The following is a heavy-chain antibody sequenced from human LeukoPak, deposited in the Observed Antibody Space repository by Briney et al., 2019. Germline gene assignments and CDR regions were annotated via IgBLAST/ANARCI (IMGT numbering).Heavy chain of an antibody. Sequence: ASVTVSCTASGYTFTNYYLHWVRRAPGQGLEWMGIINPSGGSTSYAQKFQDRVTMTREKSTSTVYMELSSLRSEDTAVYYCARGYEEFWYFDLWGRGTLVTVSS. J-gene: IGHJ2*01. CDR2: INPSGGST. V-gene: IGHV1-46*01. CDR3: ARGYEEFWYFDL. D-gene: IGHD2-15*01. CDR1: GYTFTNYY.